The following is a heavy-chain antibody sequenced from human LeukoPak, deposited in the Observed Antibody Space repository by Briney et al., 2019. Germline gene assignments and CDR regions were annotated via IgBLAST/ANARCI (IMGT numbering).Heavy chain of an antibody. V-gene: IGHV1-18*01. CDR1: GYTFTSYG. CDR2: ISAYNGNT. D-gene: IGHD3-22*01. CDR3: ARDRPFYDSSGYLLTSSDPFQH. J-gene: IGHJ1*01. Sequence: GASVKVSCKASGYTFTSYGISWVRQAPGQGLEWMGWISAYNGNTNYAQKLQGRVTMTTGTSTSTAYMELRSLRSDDTAVYYCARDRPFYDSSGYLLTSSDPFQHWGQGTLVTVSS.